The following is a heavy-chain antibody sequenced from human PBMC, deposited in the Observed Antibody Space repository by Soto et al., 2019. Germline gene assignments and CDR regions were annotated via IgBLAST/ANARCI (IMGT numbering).Heavy chain of an antibody. V-gene: IGHV3-23*01. J-gene: IGHJ3*02. D-gene: IGHD3-3*01. CDR3: AKTVYYDFWSAPDAFDI. CDR1: GFTFSSYS. CDR2: ISGSGGST. Sequence: GGSLRLSCAASGFTFSSYSMSWVRQAPGKGLEWVSAISGSGGSTYYADSVKGRFTISRDNSKNTLYLQMNSLRAEDTAVYYCAKTVYYDFWSAPDAFDIWGQGTMVTVSS.